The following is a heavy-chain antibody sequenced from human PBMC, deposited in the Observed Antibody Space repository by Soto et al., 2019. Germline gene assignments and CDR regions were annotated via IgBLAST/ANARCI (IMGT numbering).Heavy chain of an antibody. D-gene: IGHD6-19*01. V-gene: IGHV1-2*02. Sequence: PSVKVSCKASGYTFTGYYMHWVRQAPGQGLEWMGWINPNSGGTNYAQKFQGRVTMTRDTSISTAYMELSRLRSDDTAVYYCARDAAVAGTEENQNWFDPWGQGTLVTVSS. CDR2: INPNSGGT. J-gene: IGHJ5*02. CDR3: ARDAAVAGTEENQNWFDP. CDR1: GYTFTGYY.